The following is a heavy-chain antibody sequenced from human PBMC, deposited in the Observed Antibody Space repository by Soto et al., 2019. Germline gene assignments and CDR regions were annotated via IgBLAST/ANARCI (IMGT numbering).Heavy chain of an antibody. CDR2: INHSGST. J-gene: IGHJ4*02. D-gene: IGHD4-17*01. Sequence: QVQLQQWGAGLLKPSETLSLTCAVYGGSFRNYYWSWIRQPPGKGLEWIGEINHSGSTNYNPSLKSRVTISVDTSKNQFSLKLSSVTAADTAVYYCPYGDYNYWGQGTLVTHSS. V-gene: IGHV4-34*01. CDR1: GGSFRNYY. CDR3: PYGDYNY.